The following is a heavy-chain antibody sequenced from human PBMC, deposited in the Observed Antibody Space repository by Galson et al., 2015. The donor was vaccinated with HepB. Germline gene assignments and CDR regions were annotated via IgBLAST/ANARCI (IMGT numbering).Heavy chain of an antibody. D-gene: IGHD5-12*01. Sequence: SLRLSCAASGFTFSDYAMTWVRQAPGKGLEWVSTIIGSGDRTYYAGSVKGRFTISRDNSKNTLFLQIDSLRAEDTAVYYCAKSSGYASGYYFEYWGQGTLVTVSS. CDR2: IIGSGDRT. J-gene: IGHJ4*02. V-gene: IGHV3-23*01. CDR1: GFTFSDYA. CDR3: AKSSGYASGYYFEY.